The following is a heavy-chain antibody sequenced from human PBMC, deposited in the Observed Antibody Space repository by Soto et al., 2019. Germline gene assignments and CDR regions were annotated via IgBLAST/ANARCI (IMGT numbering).Heavy chain of an antibody. Sequence: EVQLLESGGGLVRPGGSLRLSCAASGFTFSNFAMNWVRQAPGKGLEWVSAISNSFSDGNTHYADSVKGRFTISRDNDKNTVLLEIDSLRAEETAVYYCAKVFSPEGGNYFDHWGPGTLVTVSS. CDR3: AKVFSPEGGNYFDH. CDR1: GFTFSNFA. V-gene: IGHV3-23*01. J-gene: IGHJ4*02. CDR2: ISNSFSDGNT.